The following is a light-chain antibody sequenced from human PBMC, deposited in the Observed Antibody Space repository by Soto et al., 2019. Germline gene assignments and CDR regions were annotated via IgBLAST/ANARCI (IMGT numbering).Light chain of an antibody. CDR3: CSYRGGSAPYV. CDR1: TSDIGAYKY. J-gene: IGLJ1*01. CDR2: EVS. Sequence: QSALTQPASVSGSPGQSITISCTGTTSDIGAYKYVSWYQQHPGKAPKLMIYEVSNRPSGVSNRFSGSKSDNTASLTISGLQAEDEADYYCCSYRGGSAPYVFGNGTKVTVL. V-gene: IGLV2-14*01.